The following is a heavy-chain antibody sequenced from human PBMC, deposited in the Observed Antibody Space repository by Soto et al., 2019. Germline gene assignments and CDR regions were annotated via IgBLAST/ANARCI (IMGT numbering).Heavy chain of an antibody. D-gene: IGHD6-19*01. CDR3: ARDVSRLVDY. V-gene: IGHV4-34*01. CDR1: GGSFSGYY. CDR2: INHSGST. J-gene: IGHJ4*02. Sequence: PSETLSLTCAVYGGSFSGYYWSWIRQPPGKGREWIGEINHSGSTNYNPSLKSRVTISVDTSKNQFSLKLSSVTAADTAVYYCARDVSRLVDYWGQGTLVTVSS.